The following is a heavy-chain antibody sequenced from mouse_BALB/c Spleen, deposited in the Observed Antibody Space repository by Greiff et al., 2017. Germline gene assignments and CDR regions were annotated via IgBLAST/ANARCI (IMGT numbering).Heavy chain of an antibody. V-gene: IGHV1-54*01. J-gene: IGHJ3*01. Sequence: QVQLKESGAELVRPGTSVKVSCKASGYAFTNYLIEWVKQRPGPGLEWIGVINPGSGGTNYNEKFKGKATLTADKSSSTAYMQLSSLTSDDSAVYFCARSTGRGAWFAYWGQGTLVTVSA. D-gene: IGHD4-1*01. CDR2: INPGSGGT. CDR3: ARSTGRGAWFAY. CDR1: GYAFTNYL.